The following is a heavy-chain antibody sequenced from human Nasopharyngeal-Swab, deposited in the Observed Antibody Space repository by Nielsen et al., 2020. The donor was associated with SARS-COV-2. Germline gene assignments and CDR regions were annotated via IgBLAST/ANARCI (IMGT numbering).Heavy chain of an antibody. Sequence: ASEKVSCKASGYTFTSYDINWVRQATGQGLEWMGWMNPNSGNTGYAQKFQGRVTMTRNTSISTAYMELSSRGSEDTAVYYCARSDCSGGSCTFYYYYGMDVWGQGTTVTVSS. CDR1: GYTFTSYD. D-gene: IGHD2-15*01. V-gene: IGHV1-8*02. CDR2: MNPNSGNT. CDR3: ARSDCSGGSCTFYYYYGMDV. J-gene: IGHJ6*02.